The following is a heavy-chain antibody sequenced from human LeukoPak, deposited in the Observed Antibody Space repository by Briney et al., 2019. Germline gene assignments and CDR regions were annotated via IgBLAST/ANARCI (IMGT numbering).Heavy chain of an antibody. D-gene: IGHD5-18*01. Sequence: ASVKVSCKASGYTFTNYAIHWVRQAPGQRLEWMGWINAGNGNTKYSQKFQDRVTITRDTSASTAYMELSSLRSEDTAVYYCARARVQLWLGPQDYYYYYGMDVWGQGTTVTVSS. CDR1: GYTFTNYA. CDR2: INAGNGNT. CDR3: ARARVQLWLGPQDYYYYYGMDV. V-gene: IGHV1-3*01. J-gene: IGHJ6*02.